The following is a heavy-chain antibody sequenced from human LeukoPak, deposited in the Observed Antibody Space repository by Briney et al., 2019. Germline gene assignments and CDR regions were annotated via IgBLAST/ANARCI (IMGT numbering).Heavy chain of an antibody. CDR2: INSDGSST. CDR3: ARDPLNGDPYFDY. Sequence: GGSLRLSCAASGFTFSSYWMHWVRQAPGKGLVWVSRINSDGSSTSYADSVKGGFTISRDNAKNTLYLQMNSLRAEDTAVYYCARDPLNGDPYFDYWGQGTLVTVSS. CDR1: GFTFSSYW. D-gene: IGHD4-17*01. V-gene: IGHV3-74*01. J-gene: IGHJ4*02.